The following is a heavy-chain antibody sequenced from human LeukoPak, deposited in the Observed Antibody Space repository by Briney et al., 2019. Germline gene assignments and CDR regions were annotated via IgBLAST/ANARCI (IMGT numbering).Heavy chain of an antibody. Sequence: GRSLRLSCAVSGLSFSNYWMDWVRQAPGKGLVWVARTNLHGTTLDYADSVKGRFTISRDNAKNTLFLQMNSLRAEDTAVYYCASGYTYVRLGDHWGQGTLVTVSS. CDR1: GLSFSNYW. CDR3: ASGYTYVRLGDH. CDR2: TNLHGTTL. D-gene: IGHD5-18*01. V-gene: IGHV3-74*01. J-gene: IGHJ4*02.